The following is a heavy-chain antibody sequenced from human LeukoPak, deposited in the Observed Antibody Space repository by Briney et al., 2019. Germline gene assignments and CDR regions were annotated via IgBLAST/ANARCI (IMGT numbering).Heavy chain of an antibody. Sequence: SQTLSLTCAISGDSVSRNWIRQSPSRGLEWLGRTYYRSTWYTDYAASVKSRISISPDTSKNQFSLHLSSVTPDDTAVYYCARQGVRYKYRSGWLTYNWFDPWGQGTLVTVSS. CDR3: ARQGVRYKYRSGWLTYNWFDP. J-gene: IGHJ5*02. CDR1: GDSVSR. V-gene: IGHV6-1*01. CDR2: TYYRSTWYT. D-gene: IGHD6-19*01.